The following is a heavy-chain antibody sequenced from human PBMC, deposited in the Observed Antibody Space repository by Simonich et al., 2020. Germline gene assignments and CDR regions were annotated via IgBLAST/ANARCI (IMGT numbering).Heavy chain of an antibody. CDR3: ARDRNWGWFDP. CDR2: ISYDGSNK. Sequence: QVQRVGSGGGGVPPGRSLRLSVEASGFPFSSYDMPGVRQAPGKGLGWVAVISYDGSNKYYADSVKGRFTISRDNSKNTLYLQMNSLRAEDTAVYYCARDRNWGWFDPWGQGTLVTVSS. V-gene: IGHV3-30*04. CDR1: GFPFSSYD. J-gene: IGHJ5*02. D-gene: IGHD7-27*01.